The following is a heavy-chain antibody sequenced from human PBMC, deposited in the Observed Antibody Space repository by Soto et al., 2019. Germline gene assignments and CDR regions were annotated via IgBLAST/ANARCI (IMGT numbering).Heavy chain of an antibody. Sequence: SGQVSFKASRYTFPSYGISWVRQAPGQGLEWMGWISAYNGNTNYAQKLQGRVTMTTDTSTSTAYMELRSLRSDDTAVYYCARDYYGSGSRSAIYYYYGMDVWGQGTTVTVSS. CDR3: ARDYYGSGSRSAIYYYYGMDV. CDR1: RYTFPSYG. V-gene: IGHV1-18*01. D-gene: IGHD3-10*01. J-gene: IGHJ6*02. CDR2: ISAYNGNT.